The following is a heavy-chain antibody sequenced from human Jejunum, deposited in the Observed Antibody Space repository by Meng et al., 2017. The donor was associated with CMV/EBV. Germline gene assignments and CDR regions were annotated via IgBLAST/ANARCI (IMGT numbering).Heavy chain of an antibody. J-gene: IGHJ6*02. CDR1: SS. CDR2: IYHSGIT. V-gene: IGHV4-38-2*02. D-gene: IGHD2-2*01. Sequence: SSWGWIRQTPGKGLEWIASIYHSGITYYNPYLKSRVTMSVDTSKNQFSLKLSSVTAADTATYYCARDCSSTSCYMGGYYYYYGMDVWGHGTTVTVSS. CDR3: ARDCSSTSCYMGGYYYYYGMDV.